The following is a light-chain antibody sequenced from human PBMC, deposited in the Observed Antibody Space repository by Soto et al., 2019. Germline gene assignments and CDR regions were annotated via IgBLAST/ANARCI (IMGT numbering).Light chain of an antibody. J-gene: IGLJ3*02. V-gene: IGLV6-57*02. CDR2: EDN. Sequence: NFMLTQPHSVSESPGKTVTISCTGSSGSIASNYVQWYQQRPGSAPTTVIYEDNQRPSGVPDRFSGSIDSSSNSASLTISGLKNEDEADYYCQSYDSSIWVFGGGTQLPVL. CDR3: QSYDSSIWV. CDR1: SGSIASNY.